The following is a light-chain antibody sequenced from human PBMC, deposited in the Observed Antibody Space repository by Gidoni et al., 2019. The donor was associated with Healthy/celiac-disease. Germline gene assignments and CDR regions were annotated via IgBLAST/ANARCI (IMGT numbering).Light chain of an antibody. CDR3: QQCYSTPPYT. J-gene: IGKJ2*01. CDR2: AAS. Sequence: DIQMTQSPYSLSASVGDRVTITCRASQSISSYLNWYQQKPGKAPKLLIYAASSLQSGVPSRFSGSGSGTDFTLTISSLQPEDFATYYCQQCYSTPPYTFGQGTKLEIK. V-gene: IGKV1-39*01. CDR1: QSISSY.